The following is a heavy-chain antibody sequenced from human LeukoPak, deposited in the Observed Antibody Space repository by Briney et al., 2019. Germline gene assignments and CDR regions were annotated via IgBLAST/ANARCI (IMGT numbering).Heavy chain of an antibody. Sequence: SETLSLTCTVSGGSISTHYWTWIRQPPGKGLEWIGCIDDSGRTNYNPSLKSRVTISLDRPRNQFSLNLISVTAADTAVYFCAGELAVTGKIVFDQWGQGSPVTVSS. J-gene: IGHJ4*02. D-gene: IGHD6-19*01. CDR2: IDDSGRT. CDR3: AGELAVTGKIVFDQ. V-gene: IGHV4-59*11. CDR1: GGSISTHY.